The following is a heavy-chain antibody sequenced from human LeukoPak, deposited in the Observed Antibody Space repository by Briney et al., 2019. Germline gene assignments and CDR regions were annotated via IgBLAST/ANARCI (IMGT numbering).Heavy chain of an antibody. D-gene: IGHD2-2*01. J-gene: IGHJ4*02. Sequence: PGGSLRLSCGASGFNFSAFSMSWVRQAPGKGLEWVASISLSGRFIYYADSLKGRFTISRDNAKNSVHLQVNSLRAEDTAVYYCAREMLVIPAAVDYRGQGTLVTVSS. CDR1: GFNFSAFS. CDR3: AREMLVIPAAVDY. CDR2: ISLSGRFI. V-gene: IGHV3-21*01.